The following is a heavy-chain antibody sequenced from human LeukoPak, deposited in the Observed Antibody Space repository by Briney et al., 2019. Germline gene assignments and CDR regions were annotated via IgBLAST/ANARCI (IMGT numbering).Heavy chain of an antibody. J-gene: IGHJ4*02. Sequence: GGSLRLSCAASGFTFSSYAMSWVRQAPGKGLEWVAAISCSGGSTYYADSVKGRFTISRDNSKNTLYLQMNSLRAEDTAVYYCAKRSPLVRNYYDSSGYYKVFDYWGQGTLVTVSS. D-gene: IGHD3-22*01. CDR1: GFTFSSYA. V-gene: IGHV3-23*01. CDR2: ISCSGGST. CDR3: AKRSPLVRNYYDSSGYYKVFDY.